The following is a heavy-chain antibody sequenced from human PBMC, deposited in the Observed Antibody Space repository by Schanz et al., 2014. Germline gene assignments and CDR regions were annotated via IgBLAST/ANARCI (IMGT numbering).Heavy chain of an antibody. D-gene: IGHD3-22*01. CDR2: IGTSGGT. J-gene: IGHJ4*02. CDR3: AKDRSWDYDSSGYFDY. V-gene: IGHV3-23*04. Sequence: EVQLVESGGGVVRPGGSLRLSCAASGFTFENYALTWVRQAPGKGLEWVSTIGTSGGTNYAESVKGRFTISRDNSKNTLYLQMNSLRAEDTAVYFCAKDRSWDYDSSGYFDYWGQGTLVTVSS. CDR1: GFTFENYA.